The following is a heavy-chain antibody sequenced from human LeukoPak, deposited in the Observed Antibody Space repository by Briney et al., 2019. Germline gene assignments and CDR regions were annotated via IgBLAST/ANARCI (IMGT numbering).Heavy chain of an antibody. CDR1: GFTFSSYG. Sequence: GGSLRLSCAASGFTFSSYGVNWVRQAPGKGLGWVSYISSSGSTIYYADSVKGRFTISRDNAKNSLYLQMNSLRDEDTAVYYCAKQKGFYMDVWGKGTTVTVSS. J-gene: IGHJ6*03. CDR3: AKQKGFYMDV. V-gene: IGHV3-48*02. CDR2: ISSSGSTI.